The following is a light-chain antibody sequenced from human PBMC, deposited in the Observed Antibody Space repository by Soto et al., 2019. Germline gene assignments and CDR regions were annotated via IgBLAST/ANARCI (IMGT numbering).Light chain of an antibody. CDR2: AAS. Sequence: DIQMTQSPPSLSASLGDRVTITCRSSQSISTYLNWYQQKPGRAPNLLIFAASSLQSGVPSRFSGSESETSFTLTISSLRPEDFATYYCQQSYTTPRTFGQGTKIEVK. CDR3: QQSYTTPRT. V-gene: IGKV1-39*01. J-gene: IGKJ1*01. CDR1: QSISTY.